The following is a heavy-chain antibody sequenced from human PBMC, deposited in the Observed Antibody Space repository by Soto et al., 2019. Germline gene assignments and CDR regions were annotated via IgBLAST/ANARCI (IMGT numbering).Heavy chain of an antibody. D-gene: IGHD6-13*01. J-gene: IGHJ6*02. CDR1: GFTFDDYA. CDR3: AKDLWHSSCYVWADYYYYYGMDV. CDR2: ISWNSGSI. V-gene: IGHV3-9*01. Sequence: EVQLVESGGGLVQPGRSLRLSCAASGFTFDDYAMHWVRQAPGKGLEWVSGISWNSGSIGYADSVKGRFTISRDNAKNALYLQMNSLRAEDTALYYCAKDLWHSSCYVWADYYYYYGMDVWGQGTTVTVSS.